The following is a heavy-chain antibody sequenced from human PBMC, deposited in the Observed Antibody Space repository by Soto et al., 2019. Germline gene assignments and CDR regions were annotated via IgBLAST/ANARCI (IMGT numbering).Heavy chain of an antibody. D-gene: IGHD4-4*01. V-gene: IGHV3-23*01. CDR1: GFTFSRYA. CDR3: AKGGAWVRDYSNYGFDY. Sequence: GGSLRLSCAASGFTFSRYAMSWVRQAPGKGLEWVSAISGSGGSTYYADSVKGRYTISRDNSKNTQYLQMNSLRAEDTAVYDCAKGGAWVRDYSNYGFDYWGQGTLVTVSS. J-gene: IGHJ4*02. CDR2: ISGSGGST.